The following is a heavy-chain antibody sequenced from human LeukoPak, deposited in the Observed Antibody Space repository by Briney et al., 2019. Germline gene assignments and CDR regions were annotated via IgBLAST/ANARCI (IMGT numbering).Heavy chain of an antibody. CDR1: GFTFSSYE. Sequence: GGSLRLSCAASGFTFSSYEMNWVHQAPGKGLEWVSYISSSGSTIYYADSVKGRFTISRDNAKNSLYLQMNSLRAEDTAVYYCARDGGYSSGFYYGMDVWGQGTTVTVSS. J-gene: IGHJ6*02. D-gene: IGHD3-22*01. V-gene: IGHV3-48*03. CDR2: ISSSGSTI. CDR3: ARDGGYSSGFYYGMDV.